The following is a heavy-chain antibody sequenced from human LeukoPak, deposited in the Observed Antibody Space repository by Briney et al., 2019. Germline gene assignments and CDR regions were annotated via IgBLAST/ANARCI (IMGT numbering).Heavy chain of an antibody. CDR1: GFTFSSYA. Sequence: PGGSLRLSCAASGFTFSSYAMSWVRQAPGKGLEWVSSISSSSSYIYYADSVKGRFTISRDNAKNSLYLQMNSLRAEDTAVYYCARAQVVVAAMGSWGQGTLVTVSS. V-gene: IGHV3-21*01. J-gene: IGHJ4*02. CDR2: ISSSSSYI. CDR3: ARAQVVVAAMGS. D-gene: IGHD2-15*01.